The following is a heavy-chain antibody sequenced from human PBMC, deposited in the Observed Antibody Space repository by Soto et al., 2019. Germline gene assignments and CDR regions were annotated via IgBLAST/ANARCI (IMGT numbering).Heavy chain of an antibody. V-gene: IGHV1-69*06. CDR2: IIPVFGTP. CDR1: GYSFSSHA. J-gene: IGHJ4*02. CDR3: ARGGALSTSWYWGDGLDS. Sequence: QVQLEQAGSEVKKSGSSVKVSCKASGYSFSSHAITCVRQAPGQGLEWMGGIIPVFGTPSYAQKFQGRVTISADKSTNTSYLELRILRSEDTAVYDCARGGALSTSWYWGDGLDSWGQGTQVTVSS. D-gene: IGHD6-13*01.